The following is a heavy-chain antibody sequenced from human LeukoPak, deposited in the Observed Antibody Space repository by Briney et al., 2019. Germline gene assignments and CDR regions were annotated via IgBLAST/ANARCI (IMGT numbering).Heavy chain of an antibody. CDR1: GFTVSSNY. CDR2: IYSGGST. D-gene: IGHD5-12*01. V-gene: IGHV3-53*01. CDR3: ARSIGYDRDLVRDY. Sequence: PGGSLGLSCAASGFTVSSNYMSWVRQAPGKGLEWVSVIYSGGSTYYADSVKGRFTISRDNSKNTLYLQMNSLRAEDTAVYYCARSIGYDRDLVRDYWGQGTLVTVSS. J-gene: IGHJ4*02.